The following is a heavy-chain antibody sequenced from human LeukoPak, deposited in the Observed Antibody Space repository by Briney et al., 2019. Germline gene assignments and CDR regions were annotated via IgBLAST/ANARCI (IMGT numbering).Heavy chain of an antibody. J-gene: IGHJ4*02. Sequence: GGSLRLSCAASGFTFSSYTMNWVRQAPGKGLEWVSSISSSSSYIYYADSVKGRFTISRDNSKNTLYLQMNSLRAEDTAVYYCARDSRDYYGSGSYSGYWGQGTLVTVSS. CDR2: ISSSSSYI. CDR3: ARDSRDYYGSGSYSGY. D-gene: IGHD3-10*01. CDR1: GFTFSSYT. V-gene: IGHV3-21*01.